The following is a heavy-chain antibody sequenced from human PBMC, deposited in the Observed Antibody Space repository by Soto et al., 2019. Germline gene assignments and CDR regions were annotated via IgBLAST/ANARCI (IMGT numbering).Heavy chain of an antibody. V-gene: IGHV1-46*01. CDR1: GYTFTSYY. J-gene: IGHJ6*02. CDR3: ARGRGHYDSSGYYDYYGMDV. Sequence: ASVKVSCKASGYTFTSYYVHWVRQAPAQGLEWMGIINPSAGSTSYAQKFQGRVTMTRDTSTSTVYMELSSLRSEDTAVYYCARGRGHYDSSGYYDYYGMDVWGQGTTVTASS. D-gene: IGHD3-22*01. CDR2: INPSAGST.